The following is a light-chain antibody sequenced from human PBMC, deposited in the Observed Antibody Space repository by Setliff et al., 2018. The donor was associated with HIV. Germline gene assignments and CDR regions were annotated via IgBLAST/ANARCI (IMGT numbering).Light chain of an antibody. Sequence: SALTQPASVSGSPGQSITISCTGNSSNVGKYNLVSWYRQNPGKAPQLTIYEVTKRPSGVSNRFSGSKSGNAASLTISGLQPDDEADYFCCSYAGSRTFEIFGTGTKVTVL. CDR3: CSYAGSRTFEI. J-gene: IGLJ1*01. CDR2: EVT. V-gene: IGLV2-23*02. CDR1: SSNVGKYNL.